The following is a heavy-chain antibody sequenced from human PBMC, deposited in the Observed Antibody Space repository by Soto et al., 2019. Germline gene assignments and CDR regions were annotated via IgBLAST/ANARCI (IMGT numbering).Heavy chain of an antibody. J-gene: IGHJ6*02. CDR1: DFTINNAW. Sequence: EAQLVESGGGLVKPGGSLRLSCAASDFTINNAWMNWVRQAPGKGLEWVARVKTNSEGGATDYAAPLKGRFTISRDDSKNTRFLQMNSLKTEDTAVYYCTTGSVEGVWGQGATVTVSS. D-gene: IGHD2-15*01. CDR2: VKTNSEGGAT. CDR3: TTGSVEGV. V-gene: IGHV3-15*07.